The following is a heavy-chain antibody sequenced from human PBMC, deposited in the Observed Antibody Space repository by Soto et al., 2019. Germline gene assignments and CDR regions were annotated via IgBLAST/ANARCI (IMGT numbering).Heavy chain of an antibody. J-gene: IGHJ4*01. CDR2: IFDGGST. V-gene: IGHV4-4*02. D-gene: IGHD3-22*01. CDR1: GDSISTDNW. Sequence: SETLSLTCTVSGDSISTDNWWTWVRQPPGKGLERIGEIFDGGSTNYNPSFKSRVTISVTRSKNHFSLILSFLLAADTAVYYCARATRGAPYSFGGSGYYYYFDYWGQEPLVTVP. CDR3: ARATRGAPYSFGGSGYYYYFDY.